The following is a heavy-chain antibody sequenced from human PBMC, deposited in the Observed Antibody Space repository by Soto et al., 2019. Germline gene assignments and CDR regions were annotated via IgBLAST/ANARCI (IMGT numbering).Heavy chain of an antibody. J-gene: IGHJ4*02. CDR1: GGSFSGYY. Sequence: SETLSLTCAVSGGSFSGYYWSWLRQPPGKGLEWIGEINHSGSTNYNPSLKSRVTISVDTSKNQFSLKLSSVTAADTAVYYCARVGRRSTKRELWAPIDFWGQGTLVNVSS. V-gene: IGHV4-34*01. CDR3: ARVGRRSTKRELWAPIDF. D-gene: IGHD3-10*01. CDR2: INHSGST.